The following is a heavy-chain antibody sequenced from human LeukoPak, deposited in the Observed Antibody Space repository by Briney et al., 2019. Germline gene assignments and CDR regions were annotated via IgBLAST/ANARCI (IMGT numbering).Heavy chain of an antibody. V-gene: IGHV4-59*08. Sequence: ETRSLTCTVSGGSISSNYWSWIRQPPGKGLEWIGYIYYPGSTNYNPSLKSPVTISLDTSNKQFSLKLSSVTAADTAVYYCSRVRRDGYNPLDYWGQGTLVTPSS. CDR3: SRVRRDGYNPLDY. D-gene: IGHD5-24*01. J-gene: IGHJ4*02. CDR2: IYYPGST. CDR1: GGSISSNY.